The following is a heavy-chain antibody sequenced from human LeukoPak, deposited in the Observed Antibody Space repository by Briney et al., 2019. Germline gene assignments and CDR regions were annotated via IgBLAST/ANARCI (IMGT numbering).Heavy chain of an antibody. Sequence: GGSLRLSCAVSGFTFSRYWMSWVRQAPGKGLEWVANIKQDGSEKNYVDSVKGRFTISRDNAKNTLYLQMNSLRAEDTAVYYCARRGAVAGTFWGQGTLVTVSS. D-gene: IGHD6-19*01. V-gene: IGHV3-7*01. J-gene: IGHJ4*02. CDR2: IKQDGSEK. CDR3: ARRGAVAGTF. CDR1: GFTFSRYW.